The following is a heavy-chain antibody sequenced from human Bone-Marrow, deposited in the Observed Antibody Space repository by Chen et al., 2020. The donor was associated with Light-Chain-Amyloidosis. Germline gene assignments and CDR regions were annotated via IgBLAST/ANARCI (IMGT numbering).Heavy chain of an antibody. J-gene: IGHJ3*02. CDR1: GFAFSSYA. CDR3: AKDISYDDILPGYPADAFDI. D-gene: IGHD3-9*01. V-gene: IGHV3-23*04. Sequence: EVQLVESGGGLLQRGGSLRLSCAASGFAFSSYAMSWVRQAPGKGLEWVSTISGSGGRRYSGDSLNCRLTISRDNSKSALFLQMISLRADDTAVYYCAKDISYDDILPGYPADAFDIWGQGTMVTVSS. CDR2: ISGSGGRR.